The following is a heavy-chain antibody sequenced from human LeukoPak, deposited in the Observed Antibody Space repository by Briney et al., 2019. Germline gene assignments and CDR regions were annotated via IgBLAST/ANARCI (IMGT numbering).Heavy chain of an antibody. CDR1: GFTFSSYA. Sequence: GGSLRLSCAASGFTFSSYAMSWVRQAPGKGLEWVSAISGSGGSTYYADSVKGRFTISRDNSKNTLYLQMNSLRAEDTAVYYCARVSRPLWGATTPFDYWGQGTLVTVSS. D-gene: IGHD1-26*01. J-gene: IGHJ4*02. CDR2: ISGSGGST. V-gene: IGHV3-23*01. CDR3: ARVSRPLWGATTPFDY.